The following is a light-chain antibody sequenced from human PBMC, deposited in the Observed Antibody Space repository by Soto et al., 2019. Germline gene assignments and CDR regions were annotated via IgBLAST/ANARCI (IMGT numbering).Light chain of an antibody. CDR1: QSISAKH. Sequence: EIVLTHSPGLLSSSPGETAVLSCRASQSISAKHLAWYQLRPGQSPRLLIYGASGRATGVPGRFSGSGSGTEFTLTLSRLEPEDFVVYCCQHFGTSPPYTFCQGPKLEI. V-gene: IGKV3-20*01. CDR3: QHFGTSPPYT. J-gene: IGKJ2*01. CDR2: GAS.